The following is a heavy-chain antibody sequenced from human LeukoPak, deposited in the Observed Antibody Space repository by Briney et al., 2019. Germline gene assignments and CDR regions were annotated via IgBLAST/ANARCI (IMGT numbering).Heavy chain of an antibody. CDR1: GYTFTSYY. D-gene: IGHD3-10*01. CDR3: ARGRYYYGSGSYYNGRLDY. CDR2: INPSGGST. V-gene: IGHV1-46*01. J-gene: IGHJ4*02. Sequence: ASVKVSCKASGYTFTSYYVHWVRQAPGQGLEWMGVINPSGGSTSYAQNFQGRVTLTSDTSTSTVYMDLSSLRSEDTAVYYCARGRYYYGSGSYYNGRLDYWGLGTLVTVSS.